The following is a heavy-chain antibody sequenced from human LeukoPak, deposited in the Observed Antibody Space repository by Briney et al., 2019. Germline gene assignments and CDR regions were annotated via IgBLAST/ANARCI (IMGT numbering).Heavy chain of an antibody. J-gene: IGHJ5*02. Sequence: SETLSLTCSVSGYSISSGYYWGWIRQPPGQGLECIGTIYHSGSTYYNPSLESRVTMSLDTSKNQISLKVSSVTAADTAVYYCARDSGTTGEVKFDPWGQGTLVTVSS. V-gene: IGHV4-38-2*02. D-gene: IGHD1-7*01. CDR1: GYSISSGYY. CDR2: IYHSGST. CDR3: ARDSGTTGEVKFDP.